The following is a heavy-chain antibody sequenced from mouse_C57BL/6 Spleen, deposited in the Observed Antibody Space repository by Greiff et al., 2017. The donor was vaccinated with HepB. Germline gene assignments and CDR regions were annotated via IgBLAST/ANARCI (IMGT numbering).Heavy chain of an antibody. CDR3: ARDPGGYPYFDY. CDR1: GFTFSDYY. CDR2: INYDGSST. V-gene: IGHV5-16*01. Sequence: EVHLVESEGGLVQPGSSMKLSCTASGFTFSDYYMAWVRQVPEKGLEWVANINYDGSSTYYLDSLKSRFIISRDNAKNILYLQMSSLKSEDTATYYCARDPGGYPYFDYWGQGTTLTVSS. D-gene: IGHD2-2*01. J-gene: IGHJ2*01.